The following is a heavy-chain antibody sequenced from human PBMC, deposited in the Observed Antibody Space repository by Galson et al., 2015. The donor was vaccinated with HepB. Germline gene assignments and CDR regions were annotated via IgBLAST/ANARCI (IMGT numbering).Heavy chain of an antibody. Sequence: SVKVSCKASGGTFSSYTISWVRQAPGQGLEWMGRIIPILGIANYAQKFQGRVTITADKSTSTAYIELSSLRSEDTAVYYCARVGYYGSGSYPNWFDPWGQGTLVTVSS. V-gene: IGHV1-69*02. CDR1: GGTFSSYT. CDR3: ARVGYYGSGSYPNWFDP. CDR2: IIPILGIA. D-gene: IGHD3-10*01. J-gene: IGHJ5*02.